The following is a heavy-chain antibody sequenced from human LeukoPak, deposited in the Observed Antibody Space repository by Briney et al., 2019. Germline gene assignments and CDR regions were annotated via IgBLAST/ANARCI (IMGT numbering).Heavy chain of an antibody. CDR1: GYSFTSYW. CDR2: IYPGDSAT. Sequence: GESLKISCEGSGYSFTSYWIACVRQMPGKDLEWMGIIYPGDSATKYSPSFQGQVTISADKSISTAYLQWSSLKASDTAMYYCARLIGRSAYYYWGQGTLVTVSS. V-gene: IGHV5-51*01. D-gene: IGHD4/OR15-4a*01. J-gene: IGHJ4*02. CDR3: ARLIGRSAYYY.